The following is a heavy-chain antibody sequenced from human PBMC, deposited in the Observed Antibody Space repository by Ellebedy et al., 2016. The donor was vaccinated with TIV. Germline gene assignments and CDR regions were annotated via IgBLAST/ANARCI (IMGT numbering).Heavy chain of an antibody. CDR3: ARLDGVAAAGTFYYFDY. J-gene: IGHJ4*02. Sequence: MPSETLSLTCTVSGGSMSSSSYYWGWIRQPPGKGLEWIGSIYHSGSTFYNPSLQSRVTISVDTSKNQFSLKLTSVTAADTAVYYCARLDGVAAAGTFYYFDYWGQGTLVTVSS. D-gene: IGHD6-13*01. CDR1: GGSMSSSSYY. V-gene: IGHV4-39*01. CDR2: IYHSGST.